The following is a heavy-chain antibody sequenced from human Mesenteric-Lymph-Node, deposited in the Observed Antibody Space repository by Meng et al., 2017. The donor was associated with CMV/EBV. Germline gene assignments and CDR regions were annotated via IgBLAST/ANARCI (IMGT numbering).Heavy chain of an antibody. CDR3: ARENYSSGWYRGGYGRDAFDI. V-gene: IGHV4-4*02. J-gene: IGHJ3*02. Sequence: TSWWSWVCQPPGKGLEWIGGIYHSGTTNHNPSLKSRVTISVDKSKNQFSLKLSSVTAADTAVYYCARENYSSGWYRGGYGRDAFDIWGQGTMVTVSS. D-gene: IGHD6-19*01. CDR2: IYHSGTT. CDR1: TSW.